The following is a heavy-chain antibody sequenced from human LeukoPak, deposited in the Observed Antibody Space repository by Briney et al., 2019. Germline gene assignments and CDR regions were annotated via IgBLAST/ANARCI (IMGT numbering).Heavy chain of an antibody. V-gene: IGHV4-39*01. CDR1: GGSISSSSYY. CDR2: IYYSGST. J-gene: IGHJ4*02. Sequence: NPSETLSLTCTVSGGSISSSSYYWGWIRQPPGKGLEWVGSIYYSGSTYYNPSLKSRVTISVDTSKNQFSLKLSSVTAAHTAVYYCARHNSSGGSCYFHFDYGGQGTLVTVSS. D-gene: IGHD2-15*01. CDR3: ARHNSSGGSCYFHFDY.